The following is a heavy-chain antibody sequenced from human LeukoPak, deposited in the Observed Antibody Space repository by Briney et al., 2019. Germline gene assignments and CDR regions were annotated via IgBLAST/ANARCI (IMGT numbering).Heavy chain of an antibody. CDR2: ISNGGYT. CDR3: ARQAVEYLSDPFDI. D-gene: IGHD2/OR15-2a*01. J-gene: IGHJ3*02. Sequence: PSETLSLLCTVSGGSISTSRYYWGWIRQPPGKGLEWIGTISNGGYTYYTPSLKSRLSISGDTSKNQFSLNLCSVTAADTAVYYCARQAVEYLSDPFDIWGQGTRVTVSS. V-gene: IGHV4-39*01. CDR1: GGSISTSRYY.